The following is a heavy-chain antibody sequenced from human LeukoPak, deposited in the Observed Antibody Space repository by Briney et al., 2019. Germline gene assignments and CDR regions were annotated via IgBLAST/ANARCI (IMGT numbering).Heavy chain of an antibody. J-gene: IGHJ4*02. V-gene: IGHV3-23*01. D-gene: IGHD5-18*01. CDR3: AKDFAYSYGAVFDY. CDR2: ISGSGGST. CDR1: GFTFSSYA. Sequence: PGGSLRLSCAASGFTFSSYAMSWVRQAPGKGLEWVSAISGSGGSTYYADPVKGRFTIPRASSKNALYLQMDILRDEDTAVYYCAKDFAYSYGAVFDYWGQGTLVTVSS.